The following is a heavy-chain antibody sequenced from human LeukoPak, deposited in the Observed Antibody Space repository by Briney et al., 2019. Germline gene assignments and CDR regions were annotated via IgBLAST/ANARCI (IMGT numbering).Heavy chain of an antibody. V-gene: IGHV1-46*01. Sequence: GASVKVSCKASGYSFTSYYIHWVRQAPGQGLEWMGIINPSGGSTSYAQKFQGRVTMTRDTSTSTLYMELSSLRSEDTAVYYCARCLRGGDFVAQDAFDIWGQGTVVTVSS. CDR1: GYSFTSYY. J-gene: IGHJ3*02. CDR3: ARCLRGGDFVAQDAFDI. CDR2: INPSGGST. D-gene: IGHD2-21*02.